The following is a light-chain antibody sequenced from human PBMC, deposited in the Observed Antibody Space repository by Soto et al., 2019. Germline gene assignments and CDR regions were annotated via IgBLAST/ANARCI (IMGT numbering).Light chain of an antibody. CDR3: QKYDGAPWT. CDR2: AAY. V-gene: IGKV1-27*01. J-gene: IGKJ1*01. CDR1: QAISNY. Sequence: DIQMTQSPSSLSASVGDRVTITCRASQAISNYLVWYQQKPGKVPTLLIYAAYTLQSGVPSRFSGGGSGTDFTLTISSLQPEDVATYYCQKYDGAPWTFGQGTKVDI.